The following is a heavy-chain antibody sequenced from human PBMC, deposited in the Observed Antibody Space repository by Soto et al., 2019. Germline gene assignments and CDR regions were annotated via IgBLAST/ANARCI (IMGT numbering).Heavy chain of an antibody. J-gene: IGHJ4*02. Sequence: DVQLLESGGGLVRPGGSLTLSCAASGFTSFTYAMSWVRQAPGKGLEWVSAIIGGGGTTYYTDSVRGQFTISKDKSKNTFYMQMTTVRDEDTAVYYCAKGAGSGVKDMASGAVDYWGQGIPVTVSS. CDR1: GFTSFTYA. D-gene: IGHD1-1*01. V-gene: IGHV3-23*01. CDR3: AKGAGSGVKDMASGAVDY. CDR2: IIGGGGTT.